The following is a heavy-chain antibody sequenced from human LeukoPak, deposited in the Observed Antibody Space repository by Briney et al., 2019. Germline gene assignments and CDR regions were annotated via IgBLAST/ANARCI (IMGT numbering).Heavy chain of an antibody. CDR3: ARDDGSGSYYIYYYMDV. V-gene: IGHV3-53*01. CDR2: IYSGGST. D-gene: IGHD3-10*01. Sequence: GGSLRLSCAASGFTVSSNYMSWVRQAPGKGLEWVSVIYSGGSTYYADSVKGRFTIPRDNSKNTLYLQMNSLRAEDTAVYYCARDDGSGSYYIYYYMDVWGKGTTVTVSS. J-gene: IGHJ6*03. CDR1: GFTVSSNY.